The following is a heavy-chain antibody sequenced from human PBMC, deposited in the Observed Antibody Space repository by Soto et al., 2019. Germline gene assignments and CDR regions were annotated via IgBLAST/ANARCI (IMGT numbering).Heavy chain of an antibody. CDR1: GFTVSSTD. V-gene: IGHV3-53*01. J-gene: IGHJ1*01. D-gene: IGHD2-2*01. Sequence: PGGALRLSCAASGFTVSSTDMTWVRQAPGKGLECVLVMYSGGTAYYGDPAKGRFTISRDNSKNTVYLQMNSLRVEDTAVYYCARGRMPTLWGQGTLVTVSS. CDR3: ARGRMPTL. CDR2: MYSGGTA.